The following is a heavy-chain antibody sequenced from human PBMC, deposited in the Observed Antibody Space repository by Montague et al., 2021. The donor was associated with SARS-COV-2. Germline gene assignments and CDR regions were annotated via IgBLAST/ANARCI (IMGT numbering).Heavy chain of an antibody. CDR1: GASIDTGNHY. D-gene: IGHD3-16*01. V-gene: IGHV4-61*09. J-gene: IGHJ6*02. CDR2: IYNSGPT. CDR3: GRDSVSYGLDV. Sequence: TLSLTCRVSGASIDTGNHYWTWIRQSAGQGLEWIGNIYNSGPTNYNPSLKSRVTISLDRAKNHFSLLLSSVTAADTATYYCGRDSVSYGLDVLGQGTTVTVSS.